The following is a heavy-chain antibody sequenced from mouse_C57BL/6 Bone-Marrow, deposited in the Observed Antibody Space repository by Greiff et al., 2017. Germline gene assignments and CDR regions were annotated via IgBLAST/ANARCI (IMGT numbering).Heavy chain of an antibody. J-gene: IGHJ1*03. CDR1: GYTSTSYD. V-gene: IGHV1-85*01. CDR2: IYPRDGST. CDR3: ARDYGSSYWYFDV. Sequence: QVQLKESGPELVKPGASVKLSCKASGYTSTSYDINWVKQRPGQGLEWIGWIYPRDGSTKYNEKFKGKATLTVDTSSSTAYMELHSLTSEDSAVYFCARDYGSSYWYFDVWGTGTTVTVSS. D-gene: IGHD1-1*01.